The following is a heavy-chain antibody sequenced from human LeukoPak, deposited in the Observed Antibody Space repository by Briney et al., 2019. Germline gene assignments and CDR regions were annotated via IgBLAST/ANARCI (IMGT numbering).Heavy chain of an antibody. CDR3: ASPYSGSYYGEDPFGY. Sequence: ASVKVSCKASGGTFSSYAISWVRQAPEQGLEWMGGIIPIFGTANYAQKFQGRVTITADESTSTAYMELSSLRSEDTAVYYCASPYSGSYYGEDPFGYWGQGTLVTVSS. V-gene: IGHV1-69*13. CDR1: GGTFSSYA. CDR2: IIPIFGTA. D-gene: IGHD1-26*01. J-gene: IGHJ4*02.